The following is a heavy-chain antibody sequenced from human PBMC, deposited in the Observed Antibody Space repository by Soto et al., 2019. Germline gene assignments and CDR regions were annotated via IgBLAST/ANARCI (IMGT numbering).Heavy chain of an antibody. V-gene: IGHV3-33*01. CDR2: IWYDGSNK. CDR3: ARDLEYCTNGVCYYYFDY. J-gene: IGHJ4*02. CDR1: GFTFSSYG. D-gene: IGHD2-8*01. Sequence: GGSLRLSCAASGFTFSSYGMHWVRQAPGKGLEWVAVIWYDGSNKYYADSVKGRFTISRDNSKNTLYLQMNSLRAEGTAVYYRARDLEYCTNGVCYYYFDYWGQGTLVTVSS.